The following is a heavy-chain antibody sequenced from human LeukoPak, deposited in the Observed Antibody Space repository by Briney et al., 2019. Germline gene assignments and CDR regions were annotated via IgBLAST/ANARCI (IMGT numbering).Heavy chain of an antibody. V-gene: IGHV4-4*08. Sequence: PSETLSLTCTVSGGSINNYYWSWIRQPPGKGLEWIAYIYETGHTGYNPSLKTRVTISLDTSKNQFSLKLNSVTAADTAVYYCAKERSYYYFDYWGQGTLVTVSS. J-gene: IGHJ4*02. CDR3: AKERSYYYFDY. CDR1: GGSINNYY. CDR2: IYETGHT. D-gene: IGHD1-26*01.